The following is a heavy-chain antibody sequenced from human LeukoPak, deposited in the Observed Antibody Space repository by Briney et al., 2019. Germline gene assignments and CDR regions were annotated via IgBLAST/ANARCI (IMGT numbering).Heavy chain of an antibody. J-gene: IGHJ4*02. Sequence: PSETLSLTCTVSGGSISSGDYYWSWIRQPLGKGLEWIGYIYYSGSTYYNPSLKSRVTISVDTSKNQFSLKLSSVTAADTAVYYCARESGVGDGYNCYFDYWGQGTLVTVSS. D-gene: IGHD5-24*01. CDR1: GGSISSGDYY. V-gene: IGHV4-30-4*01. CDR2: IYYSGST. CDR3: ARESGVGDGYNCYFDY.